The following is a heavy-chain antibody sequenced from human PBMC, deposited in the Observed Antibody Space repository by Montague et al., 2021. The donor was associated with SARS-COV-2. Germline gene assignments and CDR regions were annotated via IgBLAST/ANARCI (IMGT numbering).Heavy chain of an antibody. CDR1: SGSIISSGYY. CDR2: IYYSGTT. Sequence: SETLSLTCSVSSGSIISSGYYWGWIRQPPGKELEWIGNIYYSGTTYYNPYLQSRGTISVDTSKNHLSLRLSSVTAADTVVYFCARGMIRGVTTPFDYWGQGSQVTVSS. V-gene: IGHV4-39*02. J-gene: IGHJ4*02. D-gene: IGHD3-10*01. CDR3: ARGMIRGVTTPFDY.